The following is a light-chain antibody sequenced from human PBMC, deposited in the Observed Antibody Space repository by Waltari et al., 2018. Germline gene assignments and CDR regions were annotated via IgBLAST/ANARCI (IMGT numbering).Light chain of an antibody. J-gene: IGKJ1*01. CDR3: KQSYTTPRT. CDR1: QTIRNF. CDR2: AAY. Sequence: DIQMTQSPSSLSASVGDRVSITCRASQTIRNFLNWYQQKPGKAPKLLIYAAYTLESGVPSRFSGSASGTDFTLTISSLQPEDFATYYCKQSYTTPRTFGQGTKVEIK. V-gene: IGKV1-39*01.